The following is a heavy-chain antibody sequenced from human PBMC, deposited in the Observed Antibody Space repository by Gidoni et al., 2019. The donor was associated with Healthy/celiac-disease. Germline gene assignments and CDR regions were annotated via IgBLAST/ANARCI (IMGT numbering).Heavy chain of an antibody. V-gene: IGHV1-24*01. CDR1: GYTLPELS. Sequence: QVQLVEYGAEVKKPGASVKVSCKVYGYTLPELSMHWVRQAPGKGLGWRGGFDPEDGKTIYARKFQSTVTMTDDTSTHTAYLELSSLRSEDTAVYYCATVAEGNWFDPWGQGTLVTVSS. CDR3: ATVAEGNWFDP. J-gene: IGHJ5*02. CDR2: FDPEDGKT.